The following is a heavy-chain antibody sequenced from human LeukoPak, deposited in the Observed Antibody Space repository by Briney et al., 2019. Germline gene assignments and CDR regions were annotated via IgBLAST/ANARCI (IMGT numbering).Heavy chain of an antibody. CDR1: GFSFRDYY. CDR3: ARVILKSKIRGAPVDF. V-gene: IGHV3-11*01. Sequence: PGGSLRLSCAASGFSFRDYYMTWIRQAPGKGPECISYISGLGGLQYYADSVKGRFTISRDNGKSSLYLQINSLRAGDTAVYYCARVILKSKIRGAPVDFWGQGTLVTVSS. J-gene: IGHJ4*02. CDR2: ISGLGGLQ. D-gene: IGHD3-10*01.